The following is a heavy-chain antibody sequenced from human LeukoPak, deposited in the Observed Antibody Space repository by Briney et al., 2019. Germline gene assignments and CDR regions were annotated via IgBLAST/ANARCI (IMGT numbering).Heavy chain of an antibody. D-gene: IGHD3-10*02. CDR3: CSGTYYSDY. CDR2: ISSDGRTT. V-gene: IGHV3-74*01. J-gene: IGHJ4*03. Sequence: GGSLRLYCAASGFTFSSYWRHWVRQALGKGLVSVSRISSDGRTTNYADSVKGRFTISRVNAKNTLYLVVHSLRAEDTAVYYCCSGTYYSDYWGQGTLVTVSS. CDR1: GFTFSSYW.